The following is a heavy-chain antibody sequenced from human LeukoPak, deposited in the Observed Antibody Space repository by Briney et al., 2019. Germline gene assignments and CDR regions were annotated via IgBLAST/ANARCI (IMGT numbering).Heavy chain of an antibody. CDR1: GYTFTSYG. Sequence: AAVKVSFKASGYTFTSYGISWVRQAPGQGLEWMGWISAYNGNTNYAQKLQGRVTMTTDTSTSTAYMELRSLRSDDTAVYYCARDRSGWLIDNYWGQGTLVTVSS. D-gene: IGHD6-19*01. V-gene: IGHV1-18*01. J-gene: IGHJ4*02. CDR3: ARDRSGWLIDNY. CDR2: ISAYNGNT.